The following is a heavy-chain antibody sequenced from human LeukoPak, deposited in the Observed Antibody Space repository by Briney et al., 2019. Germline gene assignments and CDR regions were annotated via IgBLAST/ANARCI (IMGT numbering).Heavy chain of an antibody. D-gene: IGHD5-12*01. CDR1: GLTVSTNH. CDR3: ARVQTVATIEYFDY. J-gene: IGHJ4*02. CDR2: INIDGDT. Sequence: PGGSLRLSCAGSGLTVSTNHMTWVCQAPGKGLEWVSLINIDGDTSYADSVRGRFTISRDNSKNTLYIQMNSLRGEDTAVYYCARVQTVATIEYFDYWGQGTLVTVSS. V-gene: IGHV3-66*01.